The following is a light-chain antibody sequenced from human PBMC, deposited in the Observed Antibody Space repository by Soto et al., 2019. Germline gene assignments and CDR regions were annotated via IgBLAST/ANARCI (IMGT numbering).Light chain of an antibody. V-gene: IGKV3-15*01. CDR1: QSVSSN. J-gene: IGKJ2*01. Sequence: EIVMTQSPATLSVSPGERATLSCRASQSVSSNLAWYQQKPGQAPRLLIYGASTRATGIPARFSGSGSGTEFTLTITSLQSEDCAVYYCQHYHNWPPYTFGQGTKLEIK. CDR3: QHYHNWPPYT. CDR2: GAS.